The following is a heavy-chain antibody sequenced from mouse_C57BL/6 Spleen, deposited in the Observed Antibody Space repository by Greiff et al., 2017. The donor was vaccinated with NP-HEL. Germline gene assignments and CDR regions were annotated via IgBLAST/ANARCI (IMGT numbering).Heavy chain of an antibody. D-gene: IGHD1-1*01. J-gene: IGHJ4*01. Sequence: QVQLQQPGAELVMPGASVKLSCKASGYTFTSYWMHWVKQRPGQGLEWIGEIDPSDSYTNYNQKFKGTSTLTVDKSSSTAYMQLSSLTSEDSSVYYCAIQNTVVALYAMDYWGQGTSVTVSS. CDR3: AIQNTVVALYAMDY. CDR1: GYTFTSYW. V-gene: IGHV1-69*01. CDR2: IDPSDSYT.